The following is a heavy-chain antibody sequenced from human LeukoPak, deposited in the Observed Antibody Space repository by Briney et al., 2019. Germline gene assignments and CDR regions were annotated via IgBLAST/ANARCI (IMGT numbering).Heavy chain of an antibody. J-gene: IGHJ4*02. Sequence: GASVKVSCKASGYTFTNYVVHWVRQAPGQRPEWMGYINAGNGDTKYSKNFQDRVTITRDTSASTAYMEVSSLTSEDTAHCAADACYPGGYRGQGTLVTVSS. V-gene: IGHV1-3*01. CDR3: DACYPGGY. CDR1: GYTFTNYV. CDR2: INAGNGDT. D-gene: IGHD2-21*02.